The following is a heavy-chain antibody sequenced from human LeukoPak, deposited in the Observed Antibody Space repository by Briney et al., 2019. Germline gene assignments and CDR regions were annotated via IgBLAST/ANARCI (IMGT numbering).Heavy chain of an antibody. V-gene: IGHV4-4*09. J-gene: IGHJ4*02. CDR2: IYSGAPT. CDR3: VQTTGWPGFDY. CDR1: GVSISRFY. D-gene: IGHD1-1*01. Sequence: SETLSLTCTTSGVSISRFYWSWVRQPPGKGLEWIGNIYSGAPTYFNPSLKSRVIISVDTSKNQFSLNLTSVTAADTAMYYCVQTTGWPGFDYWGQGILVTVSS.